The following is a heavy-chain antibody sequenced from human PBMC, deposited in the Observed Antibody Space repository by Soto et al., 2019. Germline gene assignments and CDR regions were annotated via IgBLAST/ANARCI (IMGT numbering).Heavy chain of an antibody. CDR1: GFTFSSYW. V-gene: IGHV3-74*01. J-gene: IGHJ4*02. CDR3: ARATTTVTTRPTLGY. CDR2: IDREGSDT. D-gene: IGHD4-17*01. Sequence: EVQLVESGGGLVQPGGSLRLSCAASGFTFSSYWMHWVRQTPGKGLVWVLRIDREGSDTAYADSVKGRFTISRDNAKNTLYLQMNSLRAEDTAVYYCARATTTVTTRPTLGYWGQGTLVTVSS.